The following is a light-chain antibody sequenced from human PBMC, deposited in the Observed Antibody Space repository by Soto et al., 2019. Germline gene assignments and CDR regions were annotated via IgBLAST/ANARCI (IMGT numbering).Light chain of an antibody. CDR2: GAS. V-gene: IGKV3-15*01. CDR1: QSVNSN. CDR3: QQYGSSGT. J-gene: IGKJ5*01. Sequence: EVGITQSPSTLSVSTGERATLSCRASQSVNSNLAWYQQKPGQAPRLLIYGASTRATGIPARFSGSGSGTEFTLTISRLEPEDFAVYYCQQYGSSGTFAQGTRLAI.